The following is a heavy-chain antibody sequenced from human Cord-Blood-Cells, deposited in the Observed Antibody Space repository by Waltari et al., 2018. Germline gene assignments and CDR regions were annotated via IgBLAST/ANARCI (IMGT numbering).Heavy chain of an antibody. CDR2: IYYSGGT. V-gene: IGHV4-39*01. CDR1: GGSISSSSYY. CDR3: ARLTYYDFWSGYYFDY. Sequence: QLQLQESGPGLVKPSETLSLTCTVSGGSISSSSYYWGWIRQPPGKGLEWIGSIYYSGGTYYNPSLKSRVTISVDTSKNQFSLKLSSVTAADTAVYYCARLTYYDFWSGYYFDYWGQGTLVTVSS. J-gene: IGHJ4*02. D-gene: IGHD3-3*01.